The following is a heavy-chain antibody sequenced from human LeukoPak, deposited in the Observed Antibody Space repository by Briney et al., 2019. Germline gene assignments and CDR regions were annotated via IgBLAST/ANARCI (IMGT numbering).Heavy chain of an antibody. D-gene: IGHD7-27*01. V-gene: IGHV3-74*01. CDR1: RFTFSTYW. J-gene: IGHJ4*02. Sequence: GGSLRLSCAASRFTFSTYWMHWVRQAPGKGLVWVSRINSDGSSTGYADSVKGRFTISRDNAKNTLYLQMNSPRAEDTAAYYCAKDGNWARFENWGQGTLVTVSS. CDR3: AKDGNWARFEN. CDR2: INSDGSST.